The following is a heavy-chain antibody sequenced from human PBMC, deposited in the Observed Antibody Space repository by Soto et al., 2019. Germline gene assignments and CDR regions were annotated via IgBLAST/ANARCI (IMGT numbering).Heavy chain of an antibody. CDR2: ISAYNGNT. CDR3: ARVEMDSSSWYGSNSYNWFDP. V-gene: IGHV1-18*01. CDR1: GYTFTSYG. J-gene: IGHJ5*02. Sequence: ASVKVSCKASGYTFTSYGISWVRQAPGQGLEWMGWISAYNGNTNYAQKLQGRVAMTTDTSTSTAYMELRSLRSDDTAWYYCARVEMDSSSWYGSNSYNWFDPWGQGTLVTVSS. D-gene: IGHD6-13*01.